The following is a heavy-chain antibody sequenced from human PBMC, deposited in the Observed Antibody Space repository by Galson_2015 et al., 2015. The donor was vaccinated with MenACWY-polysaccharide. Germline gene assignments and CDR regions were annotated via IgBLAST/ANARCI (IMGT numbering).Heavy chain of an antibody. V-gene: IGHV3-7*03. CDR2: IKQDESEK. D-gene: IGHD2-2*01. CDR3: ARAWEVPPAHYFDH. J-gene: IGHJ4*02. CDR1: GFTFSRYW. Sequence: SLRLSCAASGFTFSRYWMSWVRQAPGQGLERVANIKQDESEKYYVDSVKGRFTISRDNAKDSLYLEMNSLRAEDTAVYYCARAWEVPPAHYFDHWGQGRLVIVSS.